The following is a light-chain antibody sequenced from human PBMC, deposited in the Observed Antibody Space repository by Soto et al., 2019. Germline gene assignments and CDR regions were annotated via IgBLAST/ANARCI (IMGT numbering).Light chain of an antibody. V-gene: IGKV3-11*01. CDR3: QQRSNWPWT. CDR1: QTISSC. J-gene: IGKJ1*01. CDR2: DAS. Sequence: EIVLTQSPATLSLPPGERATLSCRASQTISSCLAWYQQKPGQAPSLLIYDASNRATGIPARFSGSGSGTDFTLTISSLEPEDFAVYYCQQRSNWPWTFGQGTKVEIK.